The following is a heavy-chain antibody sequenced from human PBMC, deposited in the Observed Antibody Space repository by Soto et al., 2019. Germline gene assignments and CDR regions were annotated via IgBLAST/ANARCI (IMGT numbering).Heavy chain of an antibody. J-gene: IGHJ5*02. D-gene: IGHD3-3*01. CDR2: INHSGST. CDR1: GGSFSCYY. V-gene: IGHV4-34*01. Sequence: SETLSLTCAVYGGSFSCYYWSWIRQPPGKGLEWIGDINHSGSTNYNPSLKSRVTISVDTSKNQFSLKLTSVTAADTAVYYCARMGDFWSGPGELDPWGQGTLVTVSS. CDR3: ARMGDFWSGPGELDP.